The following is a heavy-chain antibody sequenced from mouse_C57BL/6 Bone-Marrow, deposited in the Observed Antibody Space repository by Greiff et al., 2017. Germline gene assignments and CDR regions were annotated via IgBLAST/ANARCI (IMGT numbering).Heavy chain of an antibody. Sequence: VQLKQSGAELVRPGASVKLSCTASGFNIKDDYMHWVKQRPEQGLEWIGWIDPENGATEYASKFQGKATITADTSSNTAYLQLSSLTSEDTAVYYCTTCFITTVVAHFDYWGQGTTLTVSS. CDR2: IDPENGAT. J-gene: IGHJ2*01. V-gene: IGHV14-4*01. CDR3: TTCFITTVVAHFDY. CDR1: GFNIKDDY. D-gene: IGHD1-1*01.